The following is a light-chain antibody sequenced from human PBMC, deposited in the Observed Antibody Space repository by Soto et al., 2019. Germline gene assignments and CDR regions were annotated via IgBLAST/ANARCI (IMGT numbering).Light chain of an antibody. CDR2: GAS. J-gene: IGKJ5*01. Sequence: EIVMTQSPATLSVSPGEGATLSCRASQSVRTKLAWYQQKAGQAPRLLIYGASTRATVVSDRFSGSGSGTEYTLTISSLQSEDFAVYYCQQYDTWTSITFGQGTRLEIK. V-gene: IGKV3-15*01. CDR3: QQYDTWTSIT. CDR1: QSVRTK.